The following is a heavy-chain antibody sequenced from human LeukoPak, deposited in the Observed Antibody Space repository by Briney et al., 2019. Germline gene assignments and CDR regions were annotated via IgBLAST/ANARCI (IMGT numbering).Heavy chain of an antibody. J-gene: IGHJ4*02. Sequence: GASVKVSCKASGYTFTSYAMHWVRQAPGQRLEWMGWINAGNGNTKYSQKFRGRVTITRDTSASTAYMELSSLRSEDTAVYYCARGYSSSWYYFDYWGQGTLVTVSS. CDR2: INAGNGNT. V-gene: IGHV1-3*01. CDR1: GYTFTSYA. D-gene: IGHD6-13*01. CDR3: ARGYSSSWYYFDY.